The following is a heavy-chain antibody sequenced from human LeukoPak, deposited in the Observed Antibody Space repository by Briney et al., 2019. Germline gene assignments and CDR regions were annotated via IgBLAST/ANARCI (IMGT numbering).Heavy chain of an antibody. CDR2: ISAYNGNT. CDR1: GYTFTSYG. Sequence: APVKVSCKASGYTFTSYGISWVRQAPGQGLEWMGWISAYNGNTNYAQKLQGRVTMTTDTSTSTAYMELRSLRSDDTAVYYCARVGGYYPSHWYFDLWGRGTLVTVSS. V-gene: IGHV1-18*01. J-gene: IGHJ2*01. D-gene: IGHD3-22*01. CDR3: ARVGGYYPSHWYFDL.